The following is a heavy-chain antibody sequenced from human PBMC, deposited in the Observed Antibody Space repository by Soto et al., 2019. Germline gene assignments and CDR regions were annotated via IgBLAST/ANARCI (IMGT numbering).Heavy chain of an antibody. CDR1: GGSFSGYY. D-gene: IGHD3-3*01. J-gene: IGHJ6*02. CDR3: ARGISYYDLWSGYRHYYGMDV. Sequence: SETLSLTCAVYGGSFSGYYWSWIRQPPGKGLEWIGEINHSGSTNYNPSLKSRVTISVDTSKNQFSLKLSSVTAADTAVYYCARGISYYDLWSGYRHYYGMDVWGQGTTVTVSS. V-gene: IGHV4-34*01. CDR2: INHSGST.